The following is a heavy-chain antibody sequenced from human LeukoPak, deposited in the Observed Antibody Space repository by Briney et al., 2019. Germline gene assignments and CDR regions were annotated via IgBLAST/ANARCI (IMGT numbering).Heavy chain of an antibody. J-gene: IGHJ2*01. CDR2: IYYSGST. V-gene: IGHV4-59*12. CDR1: GGSISNYY. CDR3: ARDRRVVGAFGWYFDL. Sequence: SETLSLTCTVSGGSISNYYWSWIRQSPVKGLEWIGFIYYSGSTNYNPSLKSRVTISVDTSKNQFSLKLSSVTAADTAVYYCARDRRVVGAFGWYFDLWGRGTLVTVSS. D-gene: IGHD1-26*01.